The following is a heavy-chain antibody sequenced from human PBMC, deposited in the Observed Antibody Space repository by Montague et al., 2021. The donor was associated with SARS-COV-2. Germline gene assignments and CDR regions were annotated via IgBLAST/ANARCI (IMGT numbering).Heavy chain of an antibody. CDR1: GGSVSSDTHN. CDR3: ARVPNGRHDN. V-gene: IGHV4-39*01. CDR2: IFYKGNT. J-gene: IGHJ4*02. Sequence: SETLSLTCTVSGGSVSSDTHNWAWIRQPPGKGLEWIALIFYKGNTYYNPSLRSRFTISINTSKNQFFLRVASVTAADTAVYYCARVPNGRHDNWGPGALVTVSS. D-gene: IGHD2-8*01.